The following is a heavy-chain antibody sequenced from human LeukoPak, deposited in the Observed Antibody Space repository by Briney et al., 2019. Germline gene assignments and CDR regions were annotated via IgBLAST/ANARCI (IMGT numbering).Heavy chain of an antibody. CDR1: GFTFSSYD. J-gene: IGHJ3*02. CDR3: ARRAPGEESDAFDI. V-gene: IGHV3-13*01. Sequence: GGSLRLTCAASGFTFSSYDMHWVRQATGKGLEWVSAIGTAGDTYYPGSVKGRFTISRENAKNSLYLQMNSLRAEDTAVYYCARRAPGEESDAFDIWGQGTMVTVSS. CDR2: IGTAGDT. D-gene: IGHD1-14*01.